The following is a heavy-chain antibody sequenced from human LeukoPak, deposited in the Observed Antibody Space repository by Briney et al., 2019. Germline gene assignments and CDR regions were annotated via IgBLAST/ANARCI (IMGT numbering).Heavy chain of an antibody. D-gene: IGHD3-3*01. CDR3: ARDSFGDTYYDFWSGYYRRGYFDY. Sequence: SETLSLTCTVSGGSISSSSYYWGWIRQPPGRGLEWIGSIYYSGSTYYNPSLKSRVTISVDTSKNQFSLKLSSVTAADTAVYYCARDSFGDTYYDFWSGYYRRGYFDYWGQGTLVTVSS. V-gene: IGHV4-39*07. CDR2: IYYSGST. CDR1: GGSISSSSYY. J-gene: IGHJ4*02.